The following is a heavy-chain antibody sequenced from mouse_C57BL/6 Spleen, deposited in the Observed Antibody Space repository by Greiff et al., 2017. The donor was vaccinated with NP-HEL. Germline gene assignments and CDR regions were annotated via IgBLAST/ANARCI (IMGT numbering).Heavy chain of an antibody. CDR3: ARSSAPGFDY. CDR1: GYSFTGYY. Sequence: EVKLVESGPELVKPGASVKISCKASGYSFTGYYMNWVKQSPEKSLEWIGEINPSTGGTTYNQKFKAKATLTVDKSSSTAYMQLKSLTSEDSAVYYCARSSAPGFDYWGQGTTLTVSS. D-gene: IGHD6-1*01. J-gene: IGHJ2*01. V-gene: IGHV1-42*01. CDR2: INPSTGGT.